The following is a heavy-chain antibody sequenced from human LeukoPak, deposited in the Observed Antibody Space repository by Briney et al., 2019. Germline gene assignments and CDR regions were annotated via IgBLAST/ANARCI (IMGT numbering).Heavy chain of an antibody. CDR1: GFTFSSCG. Sequence: GGALRLSCAASGFTFSSCGMHWVRQAPGKGREWVAVISFDGSNKNYADSVKGRFTISRDNSNNTLYLQVNSLRAEDTAVYYCAKVGTGYSSSWSTTGGFDHWGRGTLVTVSS. CDR3: AKVGTGYSSSWSTTGGFDH. CDR2: ISFDGSNK. D-gene: IGHD6-6*01. J-gene: IGHJ4*02. V-gene: IGHV3-30*18.